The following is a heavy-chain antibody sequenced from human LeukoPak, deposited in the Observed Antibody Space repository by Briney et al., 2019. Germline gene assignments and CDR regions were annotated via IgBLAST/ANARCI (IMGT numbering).Heavy chain of an antibody. Sequence: GRSLRLSCAASGITFSSYAMHWVRQAPSKGLEWVAVISYDGSNKNYADSVKGRFSISRDNSKNTLYLQMNSLRAEETAVYYCAKDRGMGYSGPYYVDYWGKGTLVIVSS. V-gene: IGHV3-30*18. CDR2: ISYDGSNK. J-gene: IGHJ4*02. CDR1: GITFSSYA. CDR3: AKDRGMGYSGPYYVDY. D-gene: IGHD1-26*01.